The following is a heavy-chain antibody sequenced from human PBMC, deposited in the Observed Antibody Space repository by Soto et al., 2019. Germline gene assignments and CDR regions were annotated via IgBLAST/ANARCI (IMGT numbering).Heavy chain of an antibody. V-gene: IGHV3-13*01. CDR3: ARDSKGSGTPLGYYGMDV. Sequence: GGSLRLSCAASGFTFSSYDMHWVRQAPGKGLEWVSAIGTAGDTYYPGSVKGRFTISRENAKNSLYLQMNSLRAEDTAVYYCARDSKGSGTPLGYYGMDVWGQGTTVTVSS. J-gene: IGHJ6*02. D-gene: IGHD3-10*01. CDR1: GFTFSSYD. CDR2: IGTAGDT.